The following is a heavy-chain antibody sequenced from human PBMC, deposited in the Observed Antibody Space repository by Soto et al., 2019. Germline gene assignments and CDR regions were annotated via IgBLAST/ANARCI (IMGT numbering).Heavy chain of an antibody. CDR2: ISAYNGNT. J-gene: IGHJ2*01. D-gene: IGHD2-2*03. V-gene: IGHV1-18*01. CDR3: ARDGDCSSTSCYPYWYFDL. Sequence: QVQLVQSGAEVKKPGASVKVSCKASGYTFTSYGISWVRQAPGQGLEWMGWISAYNGNTNYAQKLQGRVTMTTDTSTSTPYMELRSLRSDDTAVYYCARDGDCSSTSCYPYWYFDLWGRGTLVTVSS. CDR1: GYTFTSYG.